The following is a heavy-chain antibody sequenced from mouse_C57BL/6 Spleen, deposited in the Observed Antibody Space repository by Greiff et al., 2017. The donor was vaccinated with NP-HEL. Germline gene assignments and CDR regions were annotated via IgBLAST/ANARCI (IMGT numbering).Heavy chain of an antibody. J-gene: IGHJ4*01. CDR3: ARYYGSSYDYAMDY. Sequence: QVQLQQPGAELVKPGASVKLSCKASGYTFTSYWMHWVKQRPGQGLEWIGMIHPNSGSTNYNEKFKSKATLTVDKSSSTAYIQLSSLTSEDSAVYYCARYYGSSYDYAMDYWGQGTSVTVSS. CDR2: IHPNSGST. D-gene: IGHD1-1*01. CDR1: GYTFTSYW. V-gene: IGHV1-64*01.